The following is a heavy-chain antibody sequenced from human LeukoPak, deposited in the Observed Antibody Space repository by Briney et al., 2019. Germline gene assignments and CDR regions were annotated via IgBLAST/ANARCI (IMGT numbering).Heavy chain of an antibody. CDR3: ARVKSQWFGEFYPNWFAP. CDR1: GGSISSYY. D-gene: IGHD3-10*01. J-gene: IGHJ5*02. Sequence: SETLSLTCTVSGGSISSYYWSWIRQPPGKGLEWIGYIYYSGSTNYNPSLKSRVTISVDTSKNQFSLKLSSVTAADTAVYYCARVKSQWFGEFYPNWFAPWGQGTLVTVSS. CDR2: IYYSGST. V-gene: IGHV4-59*01.